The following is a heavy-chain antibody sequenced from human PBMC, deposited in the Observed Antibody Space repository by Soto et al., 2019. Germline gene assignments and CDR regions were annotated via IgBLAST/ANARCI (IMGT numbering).Heavy chain of an antibody. V-gene: IGHV3-7*01. CDR3: ARDFPFYYGMDG. CDR2: IKQDGGEI. J-gene: IGHJ6*01. CDR1: GFTFRSSC. D-gene: IGHD3-16*01. Sequence: PXGCLRLSFAASGFTFRSSCMCWVRQAPGKGLEWVANIKQDGGEINYLDSVKGRFTISRDNAENSLFLQMNSLRAEDTAVYYCARDFPFYYGMDGWGQGTTVTVYS.